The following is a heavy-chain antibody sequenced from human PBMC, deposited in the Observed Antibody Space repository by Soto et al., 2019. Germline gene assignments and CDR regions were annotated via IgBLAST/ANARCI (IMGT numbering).Heavy chain of an antibody. Sequence: QVQLVQSGAEVKKPGSSVKVSCTTSGGTISSFAIHWVRQAPGQGLEWMGGIIPFDGTTNYAETFQGRVTLTADASTSTAYMDLSSLRSYDTAVYYCARSFTKSRRGGVAFDYWGQGTLLTVSP. CDR3: ARSFTKSRRGGVAFDY. V-gene: IGHV1-69*01. CDR2: IIPFDGTT. J-gene: IGHJ4*02. CDR1: GGTISSFA. D-gene: IGHD3-3*01.